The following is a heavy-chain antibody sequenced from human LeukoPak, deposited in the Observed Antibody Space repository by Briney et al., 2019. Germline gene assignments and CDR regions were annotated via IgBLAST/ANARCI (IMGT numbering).Heavy chain of an antibody. CDR2: IYSGGST. D-gene: IGHD1-26*01. J-gene: IGHJ6*02. Sequence: TGGSLRLSCAASGFTVSSNYMSWVRQAPGKGLEWVSVIYSGGSTYYADSVKGRFTISRDNSKNTLCLQMNSLRAEDTAVYYCARDSVGATEYYYYGMDVWGQGTTVTVSS. V-gene: IGHV3-66*01. CDR3: ARDSVGATEYYYYGMDV. CDR1: GFTVSSNY.